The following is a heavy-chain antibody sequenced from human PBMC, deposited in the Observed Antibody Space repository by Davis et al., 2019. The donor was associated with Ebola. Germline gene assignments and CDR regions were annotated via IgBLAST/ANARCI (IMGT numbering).Heavy chain of an antibody. CDR3: ATSYGSGSYPPYFYYGMDV. J-gene: IGHJ6*02. V-gene: IGHV3-11*01. D-gene: IGHD3-10*01. CDR1: GFTFSGYY. CDR2: ISDSGTTI. Sequence: PGGSLRLSCAASGFTFSGYYMSWFRQVPGRGLEWVSYISDSGTTIYYADSVKGRFTISRDNAKKSLYLQMNSLRAEDTAVYYCATSYGSGSYPPYFYYGMDVWGQGTTVTVSS.